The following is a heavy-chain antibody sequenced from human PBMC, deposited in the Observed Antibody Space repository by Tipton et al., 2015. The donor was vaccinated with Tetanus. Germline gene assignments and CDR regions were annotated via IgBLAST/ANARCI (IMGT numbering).Heavy chain of an antibody. CDR2: IDHSGNT. V-gene: IGHV4-59*11. J-gene: IGHJ6*02. CDR3: TGDDYYDTSLRDYYGMGV. Sequence: TLSLTCTVSGGSLSSLLWTWTRLSPGKGLEWIGYIDHSGNTNYNPSLRSRVTMSLDTSKNQFSLKVTSVTAAGTAVYFCTGDDYYDTSLRDYYGMGVWGPGTTVTVSS. D-gene: IGHD3-22*01. CDR1: GGSLSSLL.